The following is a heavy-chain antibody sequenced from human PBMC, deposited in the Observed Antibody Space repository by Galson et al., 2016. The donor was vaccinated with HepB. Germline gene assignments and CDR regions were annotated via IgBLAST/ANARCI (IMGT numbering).Heavy chain of an antibody. D-gene: IGHD6-19*01. CDR2: IDWDDDK. J-gene: IGHJ4*02. V-gene: IGHV2-70*01. Sequence: PALVKPTQTLTLTCTFSGFSLSTRGMCVTWIRQPPGKALEWLALIDWDDDKYYSTALKTRLTISKDTSKKQVVLTMTNMDPVDTATYYCARRLSPTQYSSGWGYFDFGGQGTLVTVSS. CDR1: GFSLSTRGMC. CDR3: ARRLSPTQYSSGWGYFDF.